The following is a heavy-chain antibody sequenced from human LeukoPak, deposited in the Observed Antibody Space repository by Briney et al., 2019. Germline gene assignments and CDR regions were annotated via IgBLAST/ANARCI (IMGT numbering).Heavy chain of an antibody. CDR1: GFTFSSYA. D-gene: IGHD5-24*01. J-gene: IGHJ4*02. Sequence: GGSLRLSCAASGFTFSSYAMSWVRQAPGKGLEWVSAISGSGGSTYYADSVKGRFTISRDNSKNTLYLQMNSLRAEDTAVYYCAKDSGDYNFRTGYYFDYWGQGTLVTVSS. CDR3: AKDSGDYNFRTGYYFDY. CDR2: ISGSGGST. V-gene: IGHV3-23*01.